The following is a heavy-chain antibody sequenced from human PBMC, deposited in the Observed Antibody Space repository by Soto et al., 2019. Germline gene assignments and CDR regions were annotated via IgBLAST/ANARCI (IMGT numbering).Heavy chain of an antibody. CDR1: GFSFSDYS. V-gene: IGHV3-23*01. Sequence: GGSLRLSCVGSGFSFSDYSMNWVRQVPGKGLEWVAFISLTGATISYRDSVKGRFTIFKDRSRNTAYLQMNSLRVEDAGIYYCAQDRIDDDIYSFDLWGQGVLVTVSS. J-gene: IGHJ4*02. CDR2: ISLTGATI. CDR3: AQDRIDDDIYSFDL. D-gene: IGHD2-15*01.